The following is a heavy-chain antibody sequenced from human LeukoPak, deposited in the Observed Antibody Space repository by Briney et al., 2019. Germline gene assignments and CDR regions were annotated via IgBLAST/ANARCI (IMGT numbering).Heavy chain of an antibody. V-gene: IGHV5-51*01. J-gene: IGHJ4*02. Sequence: GESLKISCKGSGYSFTNYWIAWVRQMPGKGLEWMGIIYPSGSDTRYNPAFQGQVTISVDKSISTAYLRWSSLKASDTAMYYCARRADLTSTDYWGQGTLVTVSS. CDR1: GYSFTNYW. D-gene: IGHD3-9*01. CDR2: IYPSGSDT. CDR3: ARRADLTSTDY.